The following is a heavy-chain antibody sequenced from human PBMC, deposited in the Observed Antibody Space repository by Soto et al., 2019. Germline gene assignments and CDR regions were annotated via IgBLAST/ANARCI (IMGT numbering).Heavy chain of an antibody. CDR1: GFTFSSYA. Sequence: EVQLLESGGGLVQPGGSLRLSCAASGFTFSSYAMSWVRQAPGKGLEWGSAISGSGGSTYYADSVKGRFTISRDNSKNPLYLQMNSLRAEDTAVYYCGKYKDYGTSGAFDIWGQGTMVTVSS. V-gene: IGHV3-23*01. CDR2: ISGSGGST. J-gene: IGHJ3*02. D-gene: IGHD4-17*01. CDR3: GKYKDYGTSGAFDI.